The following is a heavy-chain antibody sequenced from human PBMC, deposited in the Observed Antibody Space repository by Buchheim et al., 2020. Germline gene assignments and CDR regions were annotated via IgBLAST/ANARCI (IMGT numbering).Heavy chain of an antibody. J-gene: IGHJ4*02. CDR1: GYTFTSYA. CDR2: INTNTGNP. Sequence: QVQLVQSGSELKKPGASVKVSCKASGYTFTSYAMNWVRQAPGQGLEWMGWINTNTGNPTYAQGFTGRFVFSLDTSFSTAYLQISSLKAEDTAVYYCARDIDSNYDFWSGFKYGVLDYWGQGTL. V-gene: IGHV7-4-1*02. D-gene: IGHD3-3*01. CDR3: ARDIDSNYDFWSGFKYGVLDY.